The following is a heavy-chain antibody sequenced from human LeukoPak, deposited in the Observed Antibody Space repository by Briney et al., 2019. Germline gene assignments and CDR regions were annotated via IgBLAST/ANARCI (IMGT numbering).Heavy chain of an antibody. CDR1: GFTFSSYS. CDR3: TRRVDYGDYVGDFDY. D-gene: IGHD4-17*01. V-gene: IGHV3-73*01. J-gene: IGHJ4*02. Sequence: GGSLRLSCAASGFTFSSYSMNWVRQASGKGLEWVGRIRSKANSYATAYAASVKGRFTISRDDSKNTAYLQMNSLKTEDTAVYYCTRRVDYGDYVGDFDYWGQGTLVTVSS. CDR2: IRSKANSYAT.